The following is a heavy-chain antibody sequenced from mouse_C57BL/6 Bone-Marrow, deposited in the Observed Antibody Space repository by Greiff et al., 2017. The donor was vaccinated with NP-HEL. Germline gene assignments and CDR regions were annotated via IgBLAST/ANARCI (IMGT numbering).Heavy chain of an antibody. CDR3: ASAAYGSSYDWYFDV. V-gene: IGHV14-3*01. J-gene: IGHJ1*03. D-gene: IGHD1-1*01. CDR1: GFNIKNTY. CDR2: IDPANGTT. Sequence: EVQLQQSVAELVRPGASVKLSCTASGFNIKNTYLHWVKQRPEQGLEWIGRIDPANGTTKYAPKFQGKATITADTSSNTAYLQLSSLTSEDTAIYYCASAAYGSSYDWYFDVWGTGTTVTVSS.